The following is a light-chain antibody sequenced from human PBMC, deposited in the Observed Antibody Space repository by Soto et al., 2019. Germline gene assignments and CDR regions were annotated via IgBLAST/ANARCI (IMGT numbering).Light chain of an antibody. V-gene: IGKV1-5*03. CDR3: QQDENYPFT. CDR2: KAA. J-gene: IGKJ4*01. CDR1: QSIRSW. Sequence: DIQMIQSPSTLSASVGDRVTITCRASQSIRSWLAWYQQKPGKAPKVLIYKAASLESGIPSRFSGSGSGTEFTLDISSLQPDDFATYYCQQDENYPFTFGGGTKVEIK.